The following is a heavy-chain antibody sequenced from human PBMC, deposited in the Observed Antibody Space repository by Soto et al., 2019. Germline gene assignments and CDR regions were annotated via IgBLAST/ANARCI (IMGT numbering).Heavy chain of an antibody. Sequence: SETLSLTCTVSGGSISSSSYYWGWIRQPPGKGLEWIGSIYYSGSTYYNPSLKSRVTISVDTSKNQFSLKLSSVTAADTAVYYCASITIFGVLIFPRYYYYGMDVWGQGTTVTVSS. CDR2: IYYSGST. D-gene: IGHD3-3*01. CDR1: GGSISSSSYY. J-gene: IGHJ6*02. V-gene: IGHV4-39*01. CDR3: ASITIFGVLIFPRYYYYGMDV.